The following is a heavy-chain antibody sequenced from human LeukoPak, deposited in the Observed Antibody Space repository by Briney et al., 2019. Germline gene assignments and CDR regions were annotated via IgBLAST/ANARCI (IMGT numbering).Heavy chain of an antibody. V-gene: IGHV3-53*01. CDR2: IYSGAST. J-gene: IGHJ5*02. Sequence: PGGSLRLSCAASGFTVSSNYMSWVRQAPGKGLEWVSVIYSGASTYYADSVKGRFTISRDNSKNTLYLQMNSLRAEDTAVYYCARDYREKGFDPWGQGTLVSVSS. CDR1: GFTVSSNY. CDR3: ARDYREKGFDP. D-gene: IGHD5-24*01.